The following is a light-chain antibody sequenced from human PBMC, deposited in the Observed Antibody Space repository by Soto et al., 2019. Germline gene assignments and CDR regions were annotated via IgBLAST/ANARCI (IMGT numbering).Light chain of an antibody. V-gene: IGKV1-5*03. CDR2: KAS. J-gene: IGKJ1*01. CDR1: QTISSW. CDR3: QHYNSYSEA. Sequence: EIQMTQSPSTLSGSVGGRVTITGRASQTISSWLAWYRQKQGKAPKILIYKASTLKSGVPSRFSGSGYGTEFNLTISSLQTDDFATYHCQHYNSYSEAFGQGTKVDIK.